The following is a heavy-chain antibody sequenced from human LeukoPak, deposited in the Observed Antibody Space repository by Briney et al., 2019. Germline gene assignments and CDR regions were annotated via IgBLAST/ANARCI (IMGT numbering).Heavy chain of an antibody. CDR2: ISHTENT. D-gene: IGHD2-15*01. Sequence: SETLSLTCTVSGGSISGSSYCWGWIRQPPGKGLEWIAEISHTENTNYNPSLESRVTISLDKSKNQFSLTLNSVTAANTAVYFCARDCNGGPCYGAFAVWGQGSMVTVSS. V-gene: IGHV4-39*07. J-gene: IGHJ3*01. CDR3: ARDCNGGPCYGAFAV. CDR1: GGSISGSSYC.